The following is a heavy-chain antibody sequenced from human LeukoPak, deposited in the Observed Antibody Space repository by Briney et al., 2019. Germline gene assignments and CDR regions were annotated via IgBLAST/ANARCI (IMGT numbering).Heavy chain of an antibody. CDR1: GFSFSSYA. Sequence: PGGSLRLSCAASGFSFSSYAMHWVRQAPGKGREGVAVISYDGTNKYYADSVKGRFTISRDSSKNTLYLQMSSLRAEDTAVYYCARDADYGDPKAIEYWGQGTLVTVSS. CDR3: ARDADYGDPKAIEY. CDR2: ISYDGTNK. D-gene: IGHD4-17*01. V-gene: IGHV3-30*04. J-gene: IGHJ4*02.